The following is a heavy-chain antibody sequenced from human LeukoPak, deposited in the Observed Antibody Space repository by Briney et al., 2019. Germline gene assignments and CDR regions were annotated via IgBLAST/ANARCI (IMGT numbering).Heavy chain of an antibody. CDR2: MNPNSGNT. CDR3: ARGIRRPYYFDY. V-gene: IGHV1-8*01. J-gene: IGHJ4*02. Sequence: ASVKVSCKASGYTFTSYDINWVRQATGQVREWMGWMNPNSGNTGYAQKFQGRVTMTRNTSITTAYMELSSLRSEDTAVYYCARGIRRPYYFDYWGQGTLVTVSS. CDR1: GYTFTSYD.